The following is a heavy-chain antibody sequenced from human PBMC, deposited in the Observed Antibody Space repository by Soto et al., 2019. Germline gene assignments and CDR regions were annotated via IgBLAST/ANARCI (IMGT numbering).Heavy chain of an antibody. V-gene: IGHV3-23*01. D-gene: IGHD2-8*01. CDR1: GFTFSSYA. J-gene: IGHJ4*02. Sequence: PGGSLRLSXAASGFTFSSYAMNWVRQAPGKGLEWVSTIRTSVGDTYYAASVKGRFTISRDNSKNTLYLQMNSLRAEDTAVYYCAKDPSANGYFDYWGQGTLVTVSS. CDR2: IRTSVGDT. CDR3: AKDPSANGYFDY.